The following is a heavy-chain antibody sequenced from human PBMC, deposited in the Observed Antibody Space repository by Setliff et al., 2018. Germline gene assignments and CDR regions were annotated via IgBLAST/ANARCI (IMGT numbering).Heavy chain of an antibody. CDR2: ICHSGST. CDR1: GGSFSDYY. CDR3: VRDKDKDFDF. Sequence: NPSETLSLTCTVYGGSFSDYYWGWIRQPPGKGLEWIGSICHSGSTHYNPSLKSRVTISVDTSKNEFSLKVSSVTAADTAVYYCVRDKDKDFDFWGQGTLVTVSS. V-gene: IGHV4-38-2*02. J-gene: IGHJ4*02.